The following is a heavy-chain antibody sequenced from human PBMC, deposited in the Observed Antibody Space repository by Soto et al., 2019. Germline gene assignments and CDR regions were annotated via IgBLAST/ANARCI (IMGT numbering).Heavy chain of an antibody. J-gene: IGHJ6*02. CDR3: AREDIPSYYGMDV. CDR1: GYTFTSFY. D-gene: IGHD2-21*01. V-gene: IGHV1-46*01. CDR2: INPSGGST. Sequence: QVQLVQSGAEVKKPGASVKVSCKASGYTFTSFYMHWVRQAPGQGREWMGVINPSGGSTTYAQKFQGRVTMTRDTSTSPVYMELSSLRSEGTAVYYWAREDIPSYYGMDVWGQGTTVTVSS.